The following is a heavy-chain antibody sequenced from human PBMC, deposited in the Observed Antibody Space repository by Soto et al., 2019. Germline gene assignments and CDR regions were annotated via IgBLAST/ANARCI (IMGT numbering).Heavy chain of an antibody. CDR1: GFTFSNYA. Sequence: EVQLLESGGGLVQPGGSLRLSCVASGFTFSNYAMSWVRQAPGKGLEWVASITGSDDSTHYADSVKGRFTISRDNSRSTSYVHMNILRAEDTAVYYCPRATHHAMKEYRSSISCAAEHFQGWGQGTLVAVCS. J-gene: IGHJ1*01. CDR2: ITGSDDST. D-gene: IGHD6-19*01. V-gene: IGHV3-23*01. CDR3: PRATHHAMKEYRSSISCAAEHFQG.